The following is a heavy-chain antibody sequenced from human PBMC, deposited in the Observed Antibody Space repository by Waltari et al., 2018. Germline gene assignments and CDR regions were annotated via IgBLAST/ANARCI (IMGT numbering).Heavy chain of an antibody. CDR3: ARTTITVFGVVVGALDN. Sequence: QVQLQQSGPGLVKPSQTLSLTCAISGDSVSSNSASWHWLRQAPARGLEWLGRTYYRSKWYSHYAESVKSRMTINADTSKNEFSLQLTSVSPEDTGLYFCARTTITVFGVVVGALDNWGPGTLVTVSS. D-gene: IGHD3-3*01. CDR1: GDSVSSNSAS. J-gene: IGHJ4*02. CDR2: TYYRSKWYS. V-gene: IGHV6-1*01.